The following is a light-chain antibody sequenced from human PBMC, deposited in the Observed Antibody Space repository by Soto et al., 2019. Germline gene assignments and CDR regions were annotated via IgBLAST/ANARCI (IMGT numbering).Light chain of an antibody. Sequence: DIQMTQSPSTLSASVGDRVTITCRASQSISSWLAWYQQKPGKAPKLLIYDASSLESGVPSGFSGSGSGTEFTLTISSLQPDDFATYYCQQYNSISWTFGQGTKVDIK. CDR3: QQYNSISWT. J-gene: IGKJ1*01. V-gene: IGKV1-5*01. CDR1: QSISSW. CDR2: DAS.